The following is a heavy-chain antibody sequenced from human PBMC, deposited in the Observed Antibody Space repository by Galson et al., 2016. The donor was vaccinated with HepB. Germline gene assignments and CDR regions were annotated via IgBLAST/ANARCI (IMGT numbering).Heavy chain of an antibody. CDR3: ARRGDSGDYVGGMDV. J-gene: IGHJ6*02. V-gene: IGHV5-10-1*01. Sequence: QSGAEVKKPGESLRVSCEGSGYRFRNYWISWVRQMPGKGLEWMATIDPTDSYTKYNPSFQGHVTISTDKSKATAYLQWSALKASDTAKYYCARRGDSGDYVGGMDVWGQGTTVIVSS. CDR1: GYRFRNYW. D-gene: IGHD4-17*01. CDR2: IDPTDSYT.